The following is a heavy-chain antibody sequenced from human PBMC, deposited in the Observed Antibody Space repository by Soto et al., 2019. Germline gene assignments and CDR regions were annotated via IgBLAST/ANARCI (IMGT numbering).Heavy chain of an antibody. CDR3: ARGVGDIVVVVAATSYAIDI. CDR1: GGTFSSYA. D-gene: IGHD2-15*01. Sequence: QVQLVQSGAEVKKPGSSVKVSCKASGGTFSSYAISWVRQAPGQGLEWMGGIIPIFGTANYAQKFQGRVTITADECTSTAYMELSSLGAEDTAVYYCARGVGDIVVVVAATSYAIDIWGQGTMVTVSS. V-gene: IGHV1-69*12. CDR2: IIPIFGTA. J-gene: IGHJ3*02.